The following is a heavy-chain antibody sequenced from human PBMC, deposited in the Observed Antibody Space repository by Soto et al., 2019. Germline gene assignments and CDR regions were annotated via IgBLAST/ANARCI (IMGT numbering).Heavy chain of an antibody. D-gene: IGHD6-19*01. CDR1: GGTFSSYT. V-gene: IGHV1-69*02. Sequence: QVQLVQSGAEVKKPGSSVKVSCKASGGTFSSYTISWVRQAPGQGLEWMGRIIPILGIANYAQKFQGRVTSTADKSTSTAYMELSSLRSEDTAVYYCASLTAPDIAVAGHDAFDIWGQGTMVTVSS. J-gene: IGHJ3*02. CDR3: ASLTAPDIAVAGHDAFDI. CDR2: IIPILGIA.